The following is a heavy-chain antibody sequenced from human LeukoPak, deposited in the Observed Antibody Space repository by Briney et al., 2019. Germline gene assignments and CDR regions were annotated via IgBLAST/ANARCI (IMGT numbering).Heavy chain of an antibody. D-gene: IGHD4-17*01. CDR2: IYTSGST. J-gene: IGHJ4*02. V-gene: IGHV4-61*02. CDR1: GDSISSARYY. CDR3: AREREGPYGDLDY. Sequence: SETLSLTCSVSGDSISSARYYWCWIRQPAGKGLEWIGRIYTSGSTYYNPSLKSRVTISVDTSKNQFSLKLSSVTAAETAVYYCAREREGPYGDLDYWGQGTLVTVSS.